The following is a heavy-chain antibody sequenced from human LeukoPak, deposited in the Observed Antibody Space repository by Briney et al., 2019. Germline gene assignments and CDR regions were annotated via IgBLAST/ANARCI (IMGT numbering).Heavy chain of an antibody. CDR2: ISYDGSNK. J-gene: IGHJ5*02. D-gene: IGHD1-26*01. CDR3: ARSTLTHGRFDP. V-gene: IGHV3-30-3*01. CDR1: GFTFSSYA. Sequence: GGSLRLSCAASGFTFSSYAMYWVRQAPGKGLEWVAVISYDGSNKYYADSVKGRFTISRDNSKNTLYLQMNSLRAEDTAVYYCARSTLTHGRFDPWGQGTLVTVSS.